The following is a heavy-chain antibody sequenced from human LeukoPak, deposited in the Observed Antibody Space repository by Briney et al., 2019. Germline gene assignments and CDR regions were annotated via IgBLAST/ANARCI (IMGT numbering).Heavy chain of an antibody. CDR3: TPSAAAAPFKY. J-gene: IGHJ4*02. D-gene: IGHD6-13*01. Sequence: GGSLRLSCAASGFTFSNAWMSWVRQAPGKGLEWVGRIKSKTDGGTTDYAAPVKGRFTISRDDSKNTLYLQMNSLKTEDTAVYYCTPSAAAAPFKYWGQGTLVTVSS. V-gene: IGHV3-15*01. CDR1: GFTFSNAW. CDR2: IKSKTDGGTT.